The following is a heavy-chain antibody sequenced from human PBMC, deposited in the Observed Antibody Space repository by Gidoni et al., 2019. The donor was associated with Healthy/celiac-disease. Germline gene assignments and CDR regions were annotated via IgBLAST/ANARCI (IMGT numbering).Heavy chain of an antibody. J-gene: IGHJ4*02. CDR1: GGSISSYY. CDR3: ARSNGDYVSVDY. D-gene: IGHD4-17*01. V-gene: IGHV4-59*01. CDR2: IYYSGST. Sequence: QVQLQESGPGLVKPSETLSLTCTVSGGSISSYYWSWIRQPPGKGLEWIGYIYYSGSTNYNPSLKSRVTISVDTSKNQFSLKLSSVTAADTAVYYCARSNGDYVSVDYWGQGTLVTVSS.